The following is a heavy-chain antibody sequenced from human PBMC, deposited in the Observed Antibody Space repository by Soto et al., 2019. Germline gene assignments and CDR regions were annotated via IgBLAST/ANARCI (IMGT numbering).Heavy chain of an antibody. J-gene: IGHJ6*02. CDR2: IYYSGST. V-gene: IGHV4-31*03. D-gene: IGHD2-15*01. Sequence: SETLSLTCTVSGGSISSGGYYWSWIRQHPGKGLEWIGYIYYSGSTYYNPSLKSRVTISVDTSKNQFSLKLSSVTAADTAVYYCARDQGGPYYYYYGMDVWGQGTTVTVPS. CDR3: ARDQGGPYYYYYGMDV. CDR1: GGSISSGGYY.